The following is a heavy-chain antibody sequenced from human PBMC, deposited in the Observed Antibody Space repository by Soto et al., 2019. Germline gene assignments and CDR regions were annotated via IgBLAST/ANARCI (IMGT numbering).Heavy chain of an antibody. CDR2: ITWNSRVL. D-gene: IGHD3-3*01. V-gene: IGHV3-9*01. CDR1: GLNFDDFA. Sequence: EVQLVESGGRLVQPGRSLRLSCVGTGLNFDDFAMHWVRQAPGKGLEWVSGITWNSRVLAYADSVKGRFTISRDNDRKSLYMQMDSLRDEDTALYYCAKGRYDFWSPYYFDSWGQGTLVTVSS. J-gene: IGHJ4*02. CDR3: AKGRYDFWSPYYFDS.